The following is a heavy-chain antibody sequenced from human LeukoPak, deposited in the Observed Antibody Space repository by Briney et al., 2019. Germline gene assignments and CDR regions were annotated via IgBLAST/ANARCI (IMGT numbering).Heavy chain of an antibody. Sequence: GGSLRLSCAASGFTFDDYGMSWVRQAPGKGLEWVSGINWNGGSTGYADSVKGRFTISRDNAKNSLYLQMNSLRAEDTALYYCARDSQQYSSDDYMDVWGKGTTVTVSS. D-gene: IGHD6-25*01. CDR1: GFTFDDYG. CDR3: ARDSQQYSSDDYMDV. CDR2: INWNGGST. J-gene: IGHJ6*03. V-gene: IGHV3-20*04.